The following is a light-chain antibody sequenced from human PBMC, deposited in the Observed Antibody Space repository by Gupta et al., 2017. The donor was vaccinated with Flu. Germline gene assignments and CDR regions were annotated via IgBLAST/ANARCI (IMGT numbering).Light chain of an antibody. V-gene: IGLV2-14*01. CDR2: EVS. CDR3: SSYTSSSTPV. Sequence: QSALTQPASVSGSPGQSITISCTGTSSDVGGYNYVSWYQQHPGKAPKLMIYEVSNRPSGVANRFSGSKSGNTASLTISGLQEEDEADYYCSSYTSSSTPVFGGGTKLTGL. J-gene: IGLJ3*02. CDR1: SSDVGGYNY.